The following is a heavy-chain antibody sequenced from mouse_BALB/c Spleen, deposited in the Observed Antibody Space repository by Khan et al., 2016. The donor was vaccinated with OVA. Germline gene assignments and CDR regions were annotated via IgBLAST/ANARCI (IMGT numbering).Heavy chain of an antibody. CDR3: ARFRGIYAMDY. V-gene: IGHV5-17*02. CDR1: GFPFSSFG. J-gene: IGHJ4*01. Sequence: EVELVEPGGGLVQPGGSRKLSCAASGFPFSSFGMFWIRQAPEKGLEWVAYISSGSNTSYYADTVKGRFTRSRDNPQNPLCLQLTSLRIDDKSIYYWARFRGIYAMDYWGQGTSVTVAS. CDR2: ISSGSNTS. D-gene: IGHD1-1*02.